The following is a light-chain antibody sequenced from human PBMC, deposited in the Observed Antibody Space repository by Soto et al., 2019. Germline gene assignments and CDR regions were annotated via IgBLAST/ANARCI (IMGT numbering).Light chain of an antibody. Sequence: EIVMTQSPATLSVSPGERATLFCRASQGVSTYLAWYQQKPAQAPRLLIYGPSTRATGIPARFSGSGSGTEFTLTISSLQSEDFAVYYCQQYYSTPPTFGQGTKLEIK. CDR2: GPS. CDR1: QGVSTY. J-gene: IGKJ2*01. V-gene: IGKV3-15*01. CDR3: QQYYSTPPT.